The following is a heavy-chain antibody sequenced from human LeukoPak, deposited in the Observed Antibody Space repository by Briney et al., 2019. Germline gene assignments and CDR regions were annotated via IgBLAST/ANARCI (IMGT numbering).Heavy chain of an antibody. Sequence: GASVKVSCKASGYTFTSYGISWVRQAPGQGLEWMGWISTYNGNTNYAQKLQGRVTMTTDTSTSTAYMELRSLRSDDTAVYYCARESLSSGWYNYYYYGMDVWGQGTLVTVSS. CDR3: ARESLSSGWYNYYYYGMDV. D-gene: IGHD6-19*01. CDR1: GYTFTSYG. V-gene: IGHV1-18*01. J-gene: IGHJ6*02. CDR2: ISTYNGNT.